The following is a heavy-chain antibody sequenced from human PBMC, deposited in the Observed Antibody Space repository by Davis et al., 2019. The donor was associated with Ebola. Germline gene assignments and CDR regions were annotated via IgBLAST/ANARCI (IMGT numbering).Heavy chain of an antibody. J-gene: IGHJ4*02. CDR2: IYYSGST. Sequence: PSETLSLTCTVSGGSISSYYWSWIRQPPGKGLEWIGYIYYSGSTNYNPSLKSRVTISVDTSKNQFSLKLSSVTAADTAVYYCARLERRELSLDYWGQGTLVTVSS. D-gene: IGHD1-1*01. CDR1: GGSISSYY. V-gene: IGHV4-59*08. CDR3: ARLERRELSLDY.